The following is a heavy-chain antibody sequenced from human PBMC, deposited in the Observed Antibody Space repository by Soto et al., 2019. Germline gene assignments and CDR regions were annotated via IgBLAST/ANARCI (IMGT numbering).Heavy chain of an antibody. CDR3: AHRIPDCGDYVGNWFDP. CDR1: GFSLSTSGVG. J-gene: IGHJ5*02. CDR2: IYWDDDK. V-gene: IGHV2-5*02. D-gene: IGHD4-17*01. Sequence: QITLKESGPTLVKPTQTLTLTCTFSGFSLSTSGVGVGWIRQPPGKALEWLALIYWDDDKRYSPSLKSRLTITKDTSKNQVVLTMTNMDPVDTATYYCAHRIPDCGDYVGNWFDPWGQGTLVTVSS.